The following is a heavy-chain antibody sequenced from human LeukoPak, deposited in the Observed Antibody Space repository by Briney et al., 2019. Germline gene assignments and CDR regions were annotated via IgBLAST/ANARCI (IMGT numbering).Heavy chain of an antibody. Sequence: SETLSLTCTVSGGSISSYYWSWIRQPAGKGLESIGRIYTSGSTNYNASLKSRVSMSVDTSKNQFSLKLSSVTAADTAVFYCARENSGSYREFDYWGQGNLVTVSS. CDR2: IYTSGST. CDR3: ARENSGSYREFDY. V-gene: IGHV4-4*07. D-gene: IGHD1-26*01. CDR1: GGSISSYY. J-gene: IGHJ4*02.